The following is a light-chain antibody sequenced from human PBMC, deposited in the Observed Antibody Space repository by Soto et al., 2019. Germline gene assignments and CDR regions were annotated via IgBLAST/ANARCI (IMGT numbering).Light chain of an antibody. CDR3: QKYDSAPWT. V-gene: IGKV1-27*01. CDR2: AAA. Sequence: DIQMTQSPSSLSASVRDRVTITCRASQGISNYLAWYQQKPGKVPKLLIYAAATLQSGGPSRFSGSGSGTDFPLTISSLQPEDVATYYCQKYDSAPWTFGQGTKVEIK. CDR1: QGISNY. J-gene: IGKJ1*01.